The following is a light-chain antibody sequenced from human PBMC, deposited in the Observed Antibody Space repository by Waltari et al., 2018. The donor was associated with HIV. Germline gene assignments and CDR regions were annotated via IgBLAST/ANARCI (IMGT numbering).Light chain of an antibody. CDR2: EVS. V-gene: IGLV2-14*01. J-gene: IGLJ3*02. CDR1: SSDVGGYNY. Sequence: QSALTQPASVSGSPGQSITISCTGTSSDVGGYNYVPWYQHHPGKAPNPMIFEVSNRPSGVSNRFSGSKSVNTASLTISGLQAEDEADYYCSSYTTRSTPDPNWVFGGGTKLTVL. CDR3: SSYTTRSTPDPNWV.